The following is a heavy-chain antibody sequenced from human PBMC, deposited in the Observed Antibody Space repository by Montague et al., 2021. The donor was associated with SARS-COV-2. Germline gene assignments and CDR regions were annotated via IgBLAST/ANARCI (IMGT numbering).Heavy chain of an antibody. V-gene: IGHV4-39*01. CDR3: ARRGYTHSRLDDAFDI. J-gene: IGHJ3*02. Sequence: SETLSLTCTVSHGSISSSLSYWGWIRQPPGKGLEWIGSIYRSGYTFYSPSLKSRITMSVDTSKNQFSLNLASVTATDTAVYCCARRGYTHSRLDDAFDIWGQGTMVTVSS. D-gene: IGHD5-12*01. CDR1: HGSISSSLSY. CDR2: IYRSGYT.